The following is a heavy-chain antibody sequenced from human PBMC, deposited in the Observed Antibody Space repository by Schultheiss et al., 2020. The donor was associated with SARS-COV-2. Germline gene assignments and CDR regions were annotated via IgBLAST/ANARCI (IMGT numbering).Heavy chain of an antibody. CDR1: GYTLTELS. CDR3: ARDTRQQLDEYDAFDI. V-gene: IGHV1-24*01. D-gene: IGHD6-13*01. CDR2: FDPEDGET. Sequence: GESLKISCKVSGYTLTELSMHWVRQAPGKGLEWMGGFDPEDGETIYAQKFQGRVTMTEDTSTDTAYMELRSLRSDDTAVYYCARDTRQQLDEYDAFDIWGQGTMVTVSS. J-gene: IGHJ3*02.